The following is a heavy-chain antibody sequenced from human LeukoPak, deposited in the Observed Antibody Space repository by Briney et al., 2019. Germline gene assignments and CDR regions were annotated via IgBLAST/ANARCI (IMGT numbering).Heavy chain of an antibody. V-gene: IGHV1-2*06. CDR1: GYTFTGYY. Sequence: ASVKVSCKASGYTFTGYYMHWVRQAPGQGLEWMGRINPNSGGTNYAQKFQGRVTMTRDTSISTAYMDLSRLRSDDTAVYYCARDIAAAGSNWFDPWGQGTLVTVSS. J-gene: IGHJ5*02. D-gene: IGHD6-13*01. CDR2: INPNSGGT. CDR3: ARDIAAAGSNWFDP.